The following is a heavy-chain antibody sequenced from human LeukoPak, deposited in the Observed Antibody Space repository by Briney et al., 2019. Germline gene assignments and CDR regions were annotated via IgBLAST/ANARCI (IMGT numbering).Heavy chain of an antibody. CDR1: GGSLSGYY. V-gene: IGHV4-34*01. J-gene: IGHJ6*02. CDR3: ARVRRGYCSSTSCYTGAYYYYGMDV. CDR2: INHSGST. D-gene: IGHD2-2*02. Sequence: KASETLSLTCAVFGGSLSGYYWRWIRQPPGKGLEWIGEINHSGSTNYNPSLKSRVTISVDTSKNQFSLKLSSVTAADTAVYYCARVRRGYCSSTSCYTGAYYYYGMDVWGQGTTVTVSS.